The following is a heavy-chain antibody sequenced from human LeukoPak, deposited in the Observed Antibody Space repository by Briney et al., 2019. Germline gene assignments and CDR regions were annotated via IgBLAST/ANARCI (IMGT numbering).Heavy chain of an antibody. CDR2: IWYDGSNK. V-gene: IGHV3-33*06. Sequence: GGSLRLSCAASGFTFSSYGMHWVRQAPGKGLEWVAVIWYDGSNKYYADSVKGRFTISRDNSKNTLYLQMNSLRAEDTAVYYCAKGHPMVRGVPDYWGQGTLVTVSS. D-gene: IGHD3-10*01. J-gene: IGHJ4*02. CDR1: GFTFSSYG. CDR3: AKGHPMVRGVPDY.